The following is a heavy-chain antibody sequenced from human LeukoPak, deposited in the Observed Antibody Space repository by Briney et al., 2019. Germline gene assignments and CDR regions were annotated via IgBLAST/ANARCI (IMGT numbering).Heavy chain of an antibody. CDR1: GLTFSNYA. J-gene: IGHJ4*02. D-gene: IGHD3-9*01. CDR2: ISGSGGGT. V-gene: IGHV3-23*01. CDR3: AKHGEVTGYTGLDY. Sequence: GGSLRLSCAASGLTFSNYAMSWVRQAPGKGLEWVSEISGSGGGTFYADSVKGRFTISRDNSKNTLYLQMNSLRAEDTAVYYCAKHGEVTGYTGLDYWGQGTLVTVSS.